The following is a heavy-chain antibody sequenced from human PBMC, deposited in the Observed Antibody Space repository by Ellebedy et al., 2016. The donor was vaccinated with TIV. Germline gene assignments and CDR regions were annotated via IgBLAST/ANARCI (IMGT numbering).Heavy chain of an antibody. V-gene: IGHV1-24*01. D-gene: IGHD3-3*01. CDR3: ATSTSITIFGVVSVNGLDI. J-gene: IGHJ3*02. CDR1: GYTLTEIS. CDR2: FDIEDGEI. Sequence: ASVKVSXKVSGYTLTEISMHWVRQAPGKGLEWMGGFDIEDGEIIYAQKFQGRVTMTEDTSTDTAYMELSSLRSEDTAVYYCATSTSITIFGVVSVNGLDIWGQGTMVTVSS.